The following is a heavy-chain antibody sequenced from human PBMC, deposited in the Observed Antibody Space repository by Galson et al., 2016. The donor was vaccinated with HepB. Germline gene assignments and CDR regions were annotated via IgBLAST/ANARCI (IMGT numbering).Heavy chain of an antibody. CDR2: IYPGDSDT. CDR1: GYEFTSYW. CDR3: ARHELHSNSWYMDS. V-gene: IGHV5-51*01. D-gene: IGHD6-13*01. Sequence: QSGAEVKKPGESLKISYQGSGYEFTSYWIGWVRQVPGKGLEWMGTIYPGDSDTRYSPSFQGQVTISVDKSISTADLQWSSLKASDSAMYYCARHELHSNSWYMDSWGQGTLVTVSS. J-gene: IGHJ4*02.